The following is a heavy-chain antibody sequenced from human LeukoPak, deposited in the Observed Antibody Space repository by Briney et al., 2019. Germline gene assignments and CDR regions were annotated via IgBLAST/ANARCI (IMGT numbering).Heavy chain of an antibody. Sequence: SETLSLTCAVSGYSISSGYYWGWIRQPPGKGLEWIGSIYHSGSTYYNPSPKSRVTISVDTSKNQFSLKLSSVTAADTAVYYCARVSHYYDSSGYYTNWFDPWGQGTLVTVSS. CDR3: ARVSHYYDSSGYYTNWFDP. CDR1: GYSISSGYY. CDR2: IYHSGST. D-gene: IGHD3-22*01. J-gene: IGHJ5*02. V-gene: IGHV4-38-2*01.